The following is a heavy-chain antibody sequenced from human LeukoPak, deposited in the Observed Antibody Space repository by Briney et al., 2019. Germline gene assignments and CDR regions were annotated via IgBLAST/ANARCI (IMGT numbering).Heavy chain of an antibody. V-gene: IGHV4-59*01. CDR2: IYYSGST. CDR3: ARGLTLYYYGSGSTTNQTAYYFDY. D-gene: IGHD3-10*01. J-gene: IGHJ4*02. CDR1: GGSISSYY. Sequence: PSETLSLTCTVSGGSISSYYWSWIRQPPGKGLEWIGYIYYSGSTNYNPSLKSRVTISVDTSKNQFSLKLSSVTAADTAVYYCARGLTLYYYGSGSTTNQTAYYFDYWGQGTLVTVSS.